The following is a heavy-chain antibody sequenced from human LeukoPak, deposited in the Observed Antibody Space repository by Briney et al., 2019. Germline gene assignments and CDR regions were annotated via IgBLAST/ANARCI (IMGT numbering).Heavy chain of an antibody. Sequence: PGGSLRLSCAASAFTFSSYWMSWVRQAPGKGLEWVANVNQDGRQKNYVDSVRGRFTISRDNVKNSLYLQTNSLRAEDTAVYYCARDPDLRRGFDGEGYWGQGTLVTVSS. CDR2: VNQDGRQK. V-gene: IGHV3-7*05. CDR1: AFTFSSYW. J-gene: IGHJ4*02. CDR3: ARDPDLRRGFDGEGY. D-gene: IGHD3-10*01.